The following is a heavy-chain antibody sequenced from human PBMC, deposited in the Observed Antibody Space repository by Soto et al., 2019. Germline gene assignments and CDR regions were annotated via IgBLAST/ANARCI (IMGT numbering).Heavy chain of an antibody. CDR3: ARDFVVSHRPPFDL. CDR1: GSTFSSYS. CDR2: ISSSSSYI. Sequence: EVQLVESGGGLVKPGGSLRLSCAASGSTFSSYSMNWVRQAPGKGLEWVSSISSSSSYIYYADSVKGRFTISRDNAKNSLYLQMNSLRAEDTAVYYCARDFVVSHRPPFDLWGRGTLVTVSS. J-gene: IGHJ2*01. V-gene: IGHV3-21*01. D-gene: IGHD6-6*01.